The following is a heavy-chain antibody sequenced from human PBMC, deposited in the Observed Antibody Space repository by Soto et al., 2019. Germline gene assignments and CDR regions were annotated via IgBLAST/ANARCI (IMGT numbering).Heavy chain of an antibody. D-gene: IGHD2-15*01. Sequence: SETLSLTCTVSGDSIISSDFYWGWVRQPPGKGPEWIGSIFYLGSSYYNPSLKSRVTMSVDTSKNQFSLRLRSVTAADTAVYYCARVHCSGGTCLDGLDVWGQGTTVTVSS. V-gene: IGHV4-39*01. J-gene: IGHJ6*02. CDR1: GDSIISSDFY. CDR3: ARVHCSGGTCLDGLDV. CDR2: IFYLGSS.